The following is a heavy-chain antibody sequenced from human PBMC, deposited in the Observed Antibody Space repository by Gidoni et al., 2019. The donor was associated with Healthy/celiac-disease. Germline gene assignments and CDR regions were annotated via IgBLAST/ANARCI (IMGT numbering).Heavy chain of an antibody. V-gene: IGHV4-31*03. CDR1: GGSISSGGYY. CDR3: ARAGGDHGAFFIDY. CDR2: IYYSGST. D-gene: IGHD3-10*01. Sequence: QVQLQESGPGLVKPSQTLSLTCTVSGGSISSGGYYWSWIRQHPGKGLEWIGYIYYSGSTYYNPSLKSRVTISVDTSKNQFSLKLSSVTAADTAVYYCARAGGDHGAFFIDYWGQGTLVTVSS. J-gene: IGHJ4*02.